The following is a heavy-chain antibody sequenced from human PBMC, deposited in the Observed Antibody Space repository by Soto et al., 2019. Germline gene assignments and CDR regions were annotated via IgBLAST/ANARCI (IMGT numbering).Heavy chain of an antibody. V-gene: IGHV3-30-3*01. CDR2: ISYDGSNK. D-gene: IGHD6-25*01. CDR1: GFTFSSYA. Sequence: QVQVVGSGGGVVQPGRSLRLSCAASGFTFSSYAIHWVRQAPGKGLEWVAVISYDGSNKYYADSVKGRFTISRDNSKNTLYLQMNSLRVEDTAVYYCAREGRLGSGFDYWGQGTLVTVSS. CDR3: AREGRLGSGFDY. J-gene: IGHJ4*02.